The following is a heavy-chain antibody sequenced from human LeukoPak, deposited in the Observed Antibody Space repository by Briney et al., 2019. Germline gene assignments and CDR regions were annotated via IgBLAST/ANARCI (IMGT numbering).Heavy chain of an antibody. D-gene: IGHD2-21*01. CDR3: ARVPLWFGTGYMDV. Sequence: SETLSLTCTVSGGSIGSHYWGWIRQPAGKGLEWIGHIYYSGSIFLNPSLKSRVTISVDTSKNQFSLKLSSVTAADAAFYYCARVPLWFGTGYMDVWGKGTTVIVSS. J-gene: IGHJ6*03. V-gene: IGHV4-59*11. CDR1: GGSIGSHY. CDR2: IYYSGSI.